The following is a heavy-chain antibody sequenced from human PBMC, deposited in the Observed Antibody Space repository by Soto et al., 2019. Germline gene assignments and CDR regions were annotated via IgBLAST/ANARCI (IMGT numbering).Heavy chain of an antibody. CDR1: GFTFSSYA. J-gene: IGHJ4*02. Sequence: GSLRLSCAASGFTFSSYAMSWVRQAPGKGLEWVSAISGSGGSTYYADSVKGRFTISRDNSKNTLYLQMNSLRTEDTAVYYCAKVFSQLWFGLDYWGQGTLVTVSS. D-gene: IGHD3-10*01. V-gene: IGHV3-23*01. CDR3: AKVFSQLWFGLDY. CDR2: ISGSGGST.